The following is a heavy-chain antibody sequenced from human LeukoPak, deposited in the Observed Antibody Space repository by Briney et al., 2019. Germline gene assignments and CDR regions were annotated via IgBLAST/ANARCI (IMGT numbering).Heavy chain of an antibody. CDR2: ISGSGGST. D-gene: IGHD6-13*01. V-gene: IGHV3-23*01. Sequence: GGSLRLSCRASGYTFSSYAMSWVRQAPGKGLEWVSTISGSGGSTYYADSVKGRFTISRDNSKNTLYLQMNSLRAEDTAVYYCAKDTGYSSSWYWFDPWGQGTLVTVSS. J-gene: IGHJ5*02. CDR3: AKDTGYSSSWYWFDP. CDR1: GYTFSSYA.